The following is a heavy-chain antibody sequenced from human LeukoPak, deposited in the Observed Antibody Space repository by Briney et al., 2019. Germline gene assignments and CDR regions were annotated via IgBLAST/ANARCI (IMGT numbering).Heavy chain of an antibody. CDR1: GGSISSGSYY. CDR2: IYTSGST. CDR3: ARGGGSDWYFDL. V-gene: IGHV4-61*02. D-gene: IGHD3-16*01. J-gene: IGHJ2*01. Sequence: QPSETLSLTCTVSGGSISSGSYYWSWIRQPAGKGLEWIGRIYTSGSTNYNPSLKSRVTISVDTSKNQFSLKLSSVTAADTAVYYCARGGGSDWYFDLWGRGTLVTVSP.